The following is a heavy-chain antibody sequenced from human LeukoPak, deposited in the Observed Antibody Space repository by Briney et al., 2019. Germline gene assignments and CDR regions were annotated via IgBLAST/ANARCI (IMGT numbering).Heavy chain of an antibody. CDR3: ARQSPHWYFDL. J-gene: IGHJ2*01. CDR2: IDPSDSYT. Sequence: KVSCKASGYTFIGYYMHWVRQAPGQGLEWMGRIDPSDSYTNYSPSFQGHVTISADKSISTAYLQWSSLKASDTAMYYCARQSPHWYFDLWGRGTLVTVSS. V-gene: IGHV5-10-1*01. CDR1: GYTFIGYY.